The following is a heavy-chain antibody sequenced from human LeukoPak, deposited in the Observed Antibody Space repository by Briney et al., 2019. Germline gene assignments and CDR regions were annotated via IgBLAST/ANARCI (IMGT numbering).Heavy chain of an antibody. V-gene: IGHV3-21*01. CDR3: ARVPDDYDYGDRTQGMGV. CDR2: ISSSSSYI. J-gene: IGHJ6*02. Sequence: GGSLRLSCAASGFTFSSYSMKWVRQAPGKGLEWVSSISSSSSYIYYADSVKGRFTISRDNAKNSLYLQMNSLRAEDTAVYYCARVPDDYDYGDRTQGMGVWGQGTTVTVSS. D-gene: IGHD4-17*01. CDR1: GFTFSSYS.